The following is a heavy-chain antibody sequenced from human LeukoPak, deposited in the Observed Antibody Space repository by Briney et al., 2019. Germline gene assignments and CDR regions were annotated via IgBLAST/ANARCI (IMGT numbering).Heavy chain of an antibody. CDR3: AKGPGHCSSTSCYPDY. D-gene: IGHD2-2*01. CDR2: ISGSGGST. CDR1: GFTFSSYA. V-gene: IGHV3-23*01. Sequence: GGSLRLSCAASGFTFSSYAMHWVRQAPGKGLEWVSAISGSGGSTYYADSVKGRFTISRDNSKNTLYLQMNSLRAEDTAVYYCAKGPGHCSSTSCYPDYWGQGTLVTVSS. J-gene: IGHJ4*02.